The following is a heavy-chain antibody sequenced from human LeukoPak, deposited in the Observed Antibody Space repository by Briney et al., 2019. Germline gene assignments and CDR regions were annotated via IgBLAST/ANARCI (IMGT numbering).Heavy chain of an antibody. CDR1: GFTFSSYG. V-gene: IGHV3-23*01. CDR3: AKRPPVPAAMYGVFYFDY. J-gene: IGHJ4*02. D-gene: IGHD2-2*01. Sequence: SGGSLRLSCAASGFTFSSYGMSWVRQAPGKGLEWVSAISGSGGSTYYADSVKGRFTISRDNSKNTLYLQMNSLRAEDTAVYYCAKRPPVPAAMYGVFYFDYWGQGTLVTVSS. CDR2: ISGSGGST.